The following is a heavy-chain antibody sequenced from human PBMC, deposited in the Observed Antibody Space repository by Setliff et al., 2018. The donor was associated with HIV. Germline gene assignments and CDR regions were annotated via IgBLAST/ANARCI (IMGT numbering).Heavy chain of an antibody. CDR3: AILMTARGTWEYFQH. V-gene: IGHV1-69-2*01. D-gene: IGHD6-13*01. CDR1: GYTFVDYY. CDR2: VDPEDGET. Sequence: ASVKVSCKASGYTFVDYYTHWVQQAPGKGLEWMGRVDPEDGETIYAEKFQGRLTITTDTSTDTGYMEMTKLRSEDTAVYYCAILMTARGTWEYFQHWGQGTLVTVSS. J-gene: IGHJ1*01.